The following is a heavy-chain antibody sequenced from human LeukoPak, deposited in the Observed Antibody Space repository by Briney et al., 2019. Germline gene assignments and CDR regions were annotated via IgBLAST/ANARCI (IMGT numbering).Heavy chain of an antibody. CDR2: IRQDGREK. V-gene: IGHV3-7*03. D-gene: IGHD3-10*01. CDR3: ARGRFFYGWGMDV. CDR1: GLTLDKYW. J-gene: IGHJ6*02. Sequence: RESLRLSCVASGLTLDKYWMTWVRQAPGKGLEWVANIRQDGREKDLVDSVKGRFTISRDDATSSVYLQMSSVRVEDTAIYYCARGRFFYGWGMDVWGQGTTVTVS.